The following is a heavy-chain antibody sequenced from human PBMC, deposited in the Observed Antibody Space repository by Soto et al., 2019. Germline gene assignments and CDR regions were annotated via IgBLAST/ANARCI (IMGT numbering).Heavy chain of an antibody. Sequence: SETLSLTCAVSGGSISSGGYSWSWIRQPPGKGLEWIGYIYHSGSTYYNPSLKSRVTISVDRSKNQFSLKLSSVTAADTAVYYCARGDADYDAFDIWGQGTMVTVSS. CDR3: ARGDADYDAFDI. D-gene: IGHD4-17*01. CDR1: GGSISSGGYS. CDR2: IYHSGST. V-gene: IGHV4-30-2*01. J-gene: IGHJ3*02.